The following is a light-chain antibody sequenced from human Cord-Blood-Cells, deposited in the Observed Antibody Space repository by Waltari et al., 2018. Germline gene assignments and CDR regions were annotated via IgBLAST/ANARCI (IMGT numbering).Light chain of an antibody. CDR3: QQSYSTPT. CDR2: AAP. V-gene: IGKV1-39*01. CDR1: QRISSD. J-gene: IGKJ5*01. Sequence: DIQMTQSPSSLSASVGDRVTITCRESQRISSDLNWYQQKTGKAPKLLIYAAPSLQSGVPSRFSGSGSGTDFTLTISSLQPEDFATYYCQQSYSTPTFGQGTRLEIK.